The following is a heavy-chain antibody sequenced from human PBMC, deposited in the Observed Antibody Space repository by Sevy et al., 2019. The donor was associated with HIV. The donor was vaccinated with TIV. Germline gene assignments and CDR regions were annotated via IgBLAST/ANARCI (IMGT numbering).Heavy chain of an antibody. CDR3: ARVFDSEGAFDL. V-gene: IGHV4-59*13. CDR1: GGSIRRYY. CDR2: FYNSGNT. Sequence: SETLSLTCTVSGGSIRRYYWSWIRQPPGKGLEWIGYFYNSGNTNYNPSLKSRVTISVDTSKNQFSLRLSSVTAADTAVYYCARVFDSEGAFDLWGQGTMVTVSS. D-gene: IGHD2-21*01. J-gene: IGHJ3*01.